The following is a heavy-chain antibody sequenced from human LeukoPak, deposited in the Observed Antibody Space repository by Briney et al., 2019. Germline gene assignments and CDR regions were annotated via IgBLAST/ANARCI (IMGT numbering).Heavy chain of an antibody. Sequence: GGSLRLSCAASGFTFSSYAMTWVRRAPGKGLEWVSTIEVGGAITHYAASVKGRFTISRDTSKKILYLQMDSLRPEATAVYYCAKPLGGSYLFDRWGQGTLVTVSS. D-gene: IGHD1-26*01. CDR2: IEVGGAIT. CDR3: AKPLGGSYLFDR. J-gene: IGHJ4*02. CDR1: GFTFSSYA. V-gene: IGHV3-23*01.